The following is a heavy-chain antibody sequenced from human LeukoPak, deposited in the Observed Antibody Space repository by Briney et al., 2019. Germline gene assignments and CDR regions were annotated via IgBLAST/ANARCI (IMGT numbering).Heavy chain of an antibody. J-gene: IGHJ3*02. CDR2: TYYRSKWYN. V-gene: IGHV6-1*01. CDR3: ARAYYSGSYSNDAFDI. CDR1: GDSVPSNSAA. D-gene: IGHD1-26*01. Sequence: SQTLSLTCAISGDSVPSNSAAWTWIRQSPSRGLEWLGRTYYRSKWYNDYAVSVKSRITINPDTSKNQFSLQLNSVTPEDTAVYYCARAYYSGSYSNDAFDIWGQGTMVTVSS.